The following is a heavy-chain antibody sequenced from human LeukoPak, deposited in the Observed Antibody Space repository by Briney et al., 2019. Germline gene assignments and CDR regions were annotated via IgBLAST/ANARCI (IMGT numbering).Heavy chain of an antibody. CDR1: GGSIDSYY. V-gene: IGHV4-59*01. D-gene: IGHD2-8*01. J-gene: IGHJ4*01. CDR3: TSGGMVSGDY. CDR2: IYYSGST. Sequence: SETLSLTCTVSGGSIDSYYWSWIRQPPGKGLEWIGYIYYSGSTNYNPSLKSRVTISRDTSKNQFSLKLRSVTAADTAVYYCTSGGMVSGDYWGHGTLVTVSS.